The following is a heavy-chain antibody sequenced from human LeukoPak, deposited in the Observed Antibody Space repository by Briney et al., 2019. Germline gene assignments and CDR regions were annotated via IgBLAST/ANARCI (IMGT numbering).Heavy chain of an antibody. Sequence: GSLRLSCAASGFTFSSYWVSWVRHAPGKGLEWVAKIKQDGSEKYYVDSVKGRFTISRDNAKNSLYLQMNSLRAEDTAVYYCARRAGRKGYCSGGSCYSYYFDYWGQGTLVTVSS. CDR3: ARRAGRKGYCSGGSCYSYYFDY. CDR1: GFTFSSYW. V-gene: IGHV3-7*01. D-gene: IGHD2-15*01. CDR2: IKQDGSEK. J-gene: IGHJ4*02.